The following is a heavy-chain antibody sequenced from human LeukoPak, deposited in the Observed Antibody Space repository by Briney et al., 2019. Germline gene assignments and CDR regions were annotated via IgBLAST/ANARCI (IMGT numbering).Heavy chain of an antibody. D-gene: IGHD5-18*01. J-gene: IGHJ4*02. CDR3: VRDLGVDTSMIFFDF. CDR1: GYSFTSFG. CDR2: SSAYNGNT. V-gene: IGHV1-18*01. Sequence: ASVKVSCKASGYSFTSFGISWVRQAPGQGLEWMGWSSAYNGNTNYVQKFQGRVTMTTDTSTSTAYMELRSLRSDDTAVFYCVRDLGVDTSMIFFDFWGQGTLVTVSS.